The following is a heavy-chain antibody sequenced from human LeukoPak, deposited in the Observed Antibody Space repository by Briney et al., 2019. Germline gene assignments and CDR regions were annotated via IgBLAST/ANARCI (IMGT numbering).Heavy chain of an antibody. Sequence: PSETLSLTCTVSGGSISSSSYYWGWIRQPPGKGLEWIGNIYYSESTYYNPSLKSRVTISVDTSKNQFSLKLSSVTAADTAVYYCAREAADSSSWPQYFQHWGQGTLVTVSS. CDR3: AREAADSSSWPQYFQH. V-gene: IGHV4-39*07. D-gene: IGHD6-13*01. CDR1: GGSISSSSYY. J-gene: IGHJ1*01. CDR2: IYYSEST.